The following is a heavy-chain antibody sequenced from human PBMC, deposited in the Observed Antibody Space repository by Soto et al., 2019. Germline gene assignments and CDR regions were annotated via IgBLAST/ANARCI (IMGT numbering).Heavy chain of an antibody. CDR3: AKDKLGSSGWYYFDY. D-gene: IGHD6-19*01. CDR2: ISWNSGSI. J-gene: IGHJ4*02. Sequence: EVQLVESGGGLVQPGRSLRLSCAASGFTFDDYAMHWVRQAPGKGLEWVSGISWNSGSIGYADSVKGRFTISRDNAKNSLYLQMNSLRAEDTALYYCAKDKLGSSGWYYFDYWGQGTLVTVSS. CDR1: GFTFDDYA. V-gene: IGHV3-9*01.